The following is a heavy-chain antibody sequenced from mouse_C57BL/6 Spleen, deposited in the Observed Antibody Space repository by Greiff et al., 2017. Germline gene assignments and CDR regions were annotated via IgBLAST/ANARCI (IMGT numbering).Heavy chain of an antibody. CDR1: GYTFTSYW. Sequence: VQLQQSGAELVRPGSSVKLSCKASGYTFTSYWMHWVKQRPIQGLEWIGNIDPSDSETHYNQKFKDKATLTVDKSSSTAYMQLSSLTSEDSAVYYCARFGYDGGYFDYWGQGTTLTVSS. CDR2: IDPSDSET. D-gene: IGHD2-2*01. CDR3: ARFGYDGGYFDY. J-gene: IGHJ2*01. V-gene: IGHV1-52*01.